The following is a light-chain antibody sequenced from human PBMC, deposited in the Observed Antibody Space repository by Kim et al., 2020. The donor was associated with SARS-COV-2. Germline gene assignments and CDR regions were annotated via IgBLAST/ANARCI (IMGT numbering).Light chain of an antibody. J-gene: IGLJ2*01. V-gene: IGLV3-19*01. CDR1: ILRGYY. Sequence: ALGQTVRITYQGTILRGYYGSWYRQKPGQAPVLVIYGKNNRPSGIPGRFSGSTSGNTASLTITGAQAEDGADYYCDSRDSSGNHVVFGGGTQLTVL. CDR3: DSRDSSGNHVV. CDR2: GKN.